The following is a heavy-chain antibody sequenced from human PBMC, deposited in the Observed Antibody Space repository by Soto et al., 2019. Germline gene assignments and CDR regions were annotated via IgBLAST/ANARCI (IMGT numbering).Heavy chain of an antibody. CDR2: IYHSGST. CDR1: GGSISSSNW. J-gene: IGHJ4*02. D-gene: IGHD6-19*01. V-gene: IGHV4-4*02. CDR3: ARAVAHLSPFDY. Sequence: ASETLSLTCAVSGGSISSSNWWSWVRQPPGKGLEWIGEIYHSGSTNYNPSLKSRVTISVDKSKNQFSLKLSSVTAADTAVYYCARAVAHLSPFDYWGQGTLVTVSS.